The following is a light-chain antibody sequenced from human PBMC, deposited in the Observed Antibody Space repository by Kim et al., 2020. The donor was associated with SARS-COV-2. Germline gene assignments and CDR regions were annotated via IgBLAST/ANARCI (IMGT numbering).Light chain of an antibody. J-gene: IGKJ4*01. Sequence: EIVMTQSPATLSVSPGERVTLSCRASQTVDRNLAWYQQKGGQPPRLLIYRASTRATDIPDRFSGSGSGTEFTLTIHSLRSEDSGNYYCQQCSKWPLTFGGGTKLEI. CDR2: RAS. CDR3: QQCSKWPLT. V-gene: IGKV3-15*01. CDR1: QTVDRN.